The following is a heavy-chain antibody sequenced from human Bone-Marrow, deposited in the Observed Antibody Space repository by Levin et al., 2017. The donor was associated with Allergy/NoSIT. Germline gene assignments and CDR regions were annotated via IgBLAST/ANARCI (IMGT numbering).Heavy chain of an antibody. V-gene: IGHV5-51*01. Sequence: GESLKISCEGSGINFISYWIGWVRQRPGKGLEWMGIIFPQDSETRYGPSFQGQVTISADTSINTAYLQWSSLKASDNAIYYCARRRNYDDLSGYYNGFDLWGQGTLVTVSS. CDR1: GINFISYW. D-gene: IGHD3-22*01. CDR3: ARRRNYDDLSGYYNGFDL. CDR2: IFPQDSET. J-gene: IGHJ4*02.